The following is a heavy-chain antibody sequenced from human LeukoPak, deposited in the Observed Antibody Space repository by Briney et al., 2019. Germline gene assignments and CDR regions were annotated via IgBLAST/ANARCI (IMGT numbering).Heavy chain of an antibody. CDR3: ARSLDSRDYYDSSGYYDAFDI. Sequence: SETLSLTCTVSGGSIRSSYYYWGWIRQPPGKGLEWIGSIYDSGSTYYNPSLKSRVTISVDTSKNQLSLKLSSVTAADTAVYYCARSLDSRDYYDSSGYYDAFDIWGQGTMVTVSS. V-gene: IGHV4-39*07. CDR2: IYDSGST. CDR1: GGSIRSSYYY. J-gene: IGHJ3*02. D-gene: IGHD3-22*01.